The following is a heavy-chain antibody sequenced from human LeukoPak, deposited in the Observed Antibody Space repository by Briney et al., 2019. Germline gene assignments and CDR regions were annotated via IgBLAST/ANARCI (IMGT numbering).Heavy chain of an antibody. CDR2: ISGSGGST. D-gene: IGHD3-10*01. V-gene: IGHV3-23*01. CDR1: GFTFSSYA. Sequence: PGGSLRLSGAASGFTFSSYAMSWVRQAPGKGLEWVSAISGSGGSTYYADSVKGRFTISRDNAKNSLYLQMNSLRAEDTAVYYCARDAERLWFGESDIPFDYWGQGTLVTVSS. J-gene: IGHJ4*02. CDR3: ARDAERLWFGESDIPFDY.